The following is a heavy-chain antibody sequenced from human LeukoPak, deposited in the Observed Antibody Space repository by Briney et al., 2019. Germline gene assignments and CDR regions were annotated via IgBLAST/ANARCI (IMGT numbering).Heavy chain of an antibody. CDR3: ARVNRPYYCDSSGYSLNY. CDR2: IYPGDSDT. Sequence: GESLKISCKGSGYSFTSYWIGWVRQMPGKGLEWMGIIYPGDSDTRYSPSFQGQVTISADKSISTAYLQWSSLKASDTAMYYCARVNRPYYCDSSGYSLNYWGQGTLVTVSS. J-gene: IGHJ4*02. D-gene: IGHD3-22*01. CDR1: GYSFTSYW. V-gene: IGHV5-51*01.